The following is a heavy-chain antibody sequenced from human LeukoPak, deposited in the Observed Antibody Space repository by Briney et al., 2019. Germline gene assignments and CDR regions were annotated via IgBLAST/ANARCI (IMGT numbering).Heavy chain of an antibody. CDR1: GFTVSSNY. D-gene: IGHD6-6*01. V-gene: IGHV3-53*01. J-gene: IGHJ4*02. CDR2: IYSGGDT. CDR3: ARGGAARSAGH. Sequence: GESLKISCAASGFTVSSNYVSWVRQAPGKGLEWVSVIYSGGDTYYADSVKGRFTLSRDNSKNLLYLQMNSLRAEDTAVYYCARGGAARSAGHWGQGTLVTVSS.